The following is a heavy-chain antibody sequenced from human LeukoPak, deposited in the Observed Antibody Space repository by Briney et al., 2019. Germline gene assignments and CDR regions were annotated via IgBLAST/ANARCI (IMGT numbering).Heavy chain of an antibody. J-gene: IGHJ4*02. V-gene: IGHV3-48*04. D-gene: IGHD4-17*01. CDR1: GFTFSSYS. CDR2: ISSSSSTI. CDR3: ARDDGDYVPHYFDY. Sequence: GGSLRLSCAASGFTFSSYSMNWVRQAPGKGLEWVSYISSSSSTIYYADSVKGRFTISRDNAKNSLYLQMNSLRAEDTAVYYCARDDGDYVPHYFDYWGQGTLVTVSS.